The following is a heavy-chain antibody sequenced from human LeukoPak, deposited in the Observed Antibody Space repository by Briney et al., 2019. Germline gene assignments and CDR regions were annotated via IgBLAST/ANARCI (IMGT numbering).Heavy chain of an antibody. D-gene: IGHD2-15*01. CDR1: GFTFSSYA. Sequence: GGSLRLSCAASGFTFSSYAMHWVRQAPGKGLEWVSAISGSGGSTYYADSVKGRFTISRDNSKNTLYLQMNSLRAEDTAVYYCAKDVVVVVAATDAFDIWGQGTMVTVSS. V-gene: IGHV3-23*01. CDR2: ISGSGGST. J-gene: IGHJ3*02. CDR3: AKDVVVVVAATDAFDI.